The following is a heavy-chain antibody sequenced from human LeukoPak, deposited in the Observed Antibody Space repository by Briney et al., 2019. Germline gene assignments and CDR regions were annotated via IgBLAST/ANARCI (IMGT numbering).Heavy chain of an antibody. Sequence: SETLSLTCAVYGGSFSGYYWSWIRQPPGKGLEWIGEINHSGSTNYNPSLKSRVTISVDTSKNQFSLELSSVTAADTAVYYCARGTTLTYCSGGSRCRLRGYYFDYWGQGTLVTVSS. V-gene: IGHV4-34*01. CDR1: GGSFSGYY. CDR2: INHSGST. D-gene: IGHD2-15*01. CDR3: ARGTTLTYCSGGSRCRLRGYYFDY. J-gene: IGHJ4*02.